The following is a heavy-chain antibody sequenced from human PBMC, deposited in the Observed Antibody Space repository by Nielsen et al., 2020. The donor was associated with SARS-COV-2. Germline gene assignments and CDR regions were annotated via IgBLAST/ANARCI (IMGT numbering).Heavy chain of an antibody. V-gene: IGHV4-59*01. CDR3: ARVRWELLGGAFDI. CDR2: IYYSGST. Sequence: SETLSLTCTVSGGSISSYYWSWIRQPPGKGLEWIGYIYYSGSTNCNPSLKSRVTISVDTSKNQFSLKLSSVTAADTAVYYCARVRWELLGGAFDIWGQGTMVTVSS. CDR1: GGSISSYY. J-gene: IGHJ3*02. D-gene: IGHD1-26*01.